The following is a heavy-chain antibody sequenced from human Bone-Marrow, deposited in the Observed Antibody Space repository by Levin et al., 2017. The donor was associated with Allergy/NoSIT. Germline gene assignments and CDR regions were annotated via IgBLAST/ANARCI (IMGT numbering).Heavy chain of an antibody. D-gene: IGHD2-2*01. CDR1: GFTFSSHW. J-gene: IGHJ6*02. CDR3: ASQPRTRLDYYGRDV. CDR2: IKQDGSDK. Sequence: PGGSLRLSCVASGFTFSSHWMTWVRQAPGKGLEWVATIKQDGSDKYYVDSVKGRFTISRHNAKNSLYLQMNGLRADDTAVYYCASQPRTRLDYYGRDVWGQGTTVTVSS. V-gene: IGHV3-7*01.